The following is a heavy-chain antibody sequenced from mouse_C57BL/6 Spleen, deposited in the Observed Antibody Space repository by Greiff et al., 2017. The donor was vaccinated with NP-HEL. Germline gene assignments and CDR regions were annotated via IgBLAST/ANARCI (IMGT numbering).Heavy chain of an antibody. J-gene: IGHJ3*01. CDR2: IYPGSGST. V-gene: IGHV1-55*01. CDR3: ARDTTVVAKGWASY. CDR1: GYTFTSYW. Sequence: QVQLQQPGAELVKPGASVKMSCKASGYTFTSYWITWVKQRPGQGLEWIGDIYPGSGSTNYNEKFKSKATLTVDTSSSTAYMQLSSLTSEDSAVYYCARDTTVVAKGWASYWGQGTLVTVSA. D-gene: IGHD1-1*01.